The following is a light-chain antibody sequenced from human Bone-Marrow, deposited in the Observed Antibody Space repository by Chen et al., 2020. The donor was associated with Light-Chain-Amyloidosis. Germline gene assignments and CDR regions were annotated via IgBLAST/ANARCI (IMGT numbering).Light chain of an antibody. J-gene: IGLJ3*02. V-gene: IGLV3-21*02. CDR2: DDS. CDR1: NIGSTS. CDR3: QVWDRRSDRPV. Sequence: SYVLTQPSSVSVAPGQTATIAWGGNNIGSTSVHWYQQTPGQAPLLVVYDDSDRPSGIPERLSGSNSGSTATLTISRVEAGDEADYYCQVWDRRSDRPVFGGGTKLTVL.